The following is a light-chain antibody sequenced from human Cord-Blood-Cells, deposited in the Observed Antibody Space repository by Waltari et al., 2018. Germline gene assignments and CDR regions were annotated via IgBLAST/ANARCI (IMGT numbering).Light chain of an antibody. CDR3: SSYTSSSTLVV. CDR2: DCS. V-gene: IGLV2-14*01. Sequence: QSPLTQPASVSGSPGQSITISCTGTSSDVGVYNYVSWYQQHQGKAPKLMIYDCSNRPSGVSNRFYGSKSGNTASLTISGLQAEDEADYYCSSYTSSSTLVVFGGGTKLTVL. CDR1: SSDVGVYNY. J-gene: IGLJ2*01.